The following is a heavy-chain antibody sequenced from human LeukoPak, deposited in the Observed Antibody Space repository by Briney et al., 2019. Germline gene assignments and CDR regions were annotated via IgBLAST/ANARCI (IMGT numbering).Heavy chain of an antibody. CDR3: ARPIAAAGKMAYMDV. J-gene: IGHJ6*03. D-gene: IGHD6-13*01. CDR1: GGSISSGDYY. V-gene: IGHV4-31*03. CDR2: INYTGNT. Sequence: PSESLSLTCTVSGGSISSGDYYWGWIRQHPGKGLDWIGYINYTGNTYYNSSLKSRLTISVDTSKNQFSLKLTSMTAADTAVYYCARPIAAAGKMAYMDVWGKGTTVTVSS.